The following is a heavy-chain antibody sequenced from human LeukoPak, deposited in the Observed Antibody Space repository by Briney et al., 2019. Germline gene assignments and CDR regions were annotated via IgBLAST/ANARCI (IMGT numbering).Heavy chain of an antibody. J-gene: IGHJ4*02. CDR2: IRSNGDTA. CDR3: AKGQELDDGVFDS. Sequence: PSETLSLTCTVSGGSIRSYYWSWIRQPPGKGLEWVSTIRSNGDTAYNADSVRGRFAISRDNSKNALFLQMNSLRVEDTAIYYCAKGQELDDGVFDSWGQGTLVTSST. D-gene: IGHD1-1*01. V-gene: IGHV3-23*01. CDR1: GGSIRSYY.